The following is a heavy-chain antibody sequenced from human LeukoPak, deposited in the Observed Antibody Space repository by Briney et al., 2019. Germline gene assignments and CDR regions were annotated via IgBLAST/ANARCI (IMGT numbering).Heavy chain of an antibody. J-gene: IGHJ3*02. CDR2: IKSKTDGGTT. D-gene: IGHD6-13*01. V-gene: IGHV3-15*07. Sequence: GGSLRLSCAASGFTFSNAWMNWVRQAPGKGLEWVGRIKSKTDGGTTDYAAPVKGRFTISRDDSKNTLYLQMNSLKTEDTAVYYCTTPRRSSLDAFDIWGQGTMVTVSS. CDR3: TTPRRSSLDAFDI. CDR1: GFTFSNAW.